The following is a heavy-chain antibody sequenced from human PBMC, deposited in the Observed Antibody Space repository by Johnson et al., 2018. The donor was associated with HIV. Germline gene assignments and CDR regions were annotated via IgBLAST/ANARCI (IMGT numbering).Heavy chain of an antibody. CDR3: TTRHLSSSRAYAFDI. D-gene: IGHD6-13*01. CDR1: GFTFSGYG. CDR2: ISYDGSNK. V-gene: IGHV3-30*03. Sequence: VQLVESGGGVVQPGKSLRLSCAASGFTFSGYGMHWVRQAPGKGLEWVAVISYDGSNKYYADSVKGRFTISRDNSKNTLYLQMNSLKTEDTAVYYCTTRHLSSSRAYAFDIWGQGTMVTVSS. J-gene: IGHJ3*02.